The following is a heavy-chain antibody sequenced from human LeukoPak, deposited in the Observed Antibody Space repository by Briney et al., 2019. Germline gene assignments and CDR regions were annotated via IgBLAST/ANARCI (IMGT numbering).Heavy chain of an antibody. V-gene: IGHV1-2*02. Sequence: ASVKVSCKASGYTFTGYYMHWVRQAPGQGLEWMGWINPNSGGTNYAQKFQGRVTMTRDTSISTAYMELSRLRSDDTAVYYCARVPLYYYYGMDVWGQGTTVTVSS. J-gene: IGHJ6*02. CDR1: GYTFTGYY. CDR2: INPNSGGT. CDR3: ARVPLYYYYGMDV.